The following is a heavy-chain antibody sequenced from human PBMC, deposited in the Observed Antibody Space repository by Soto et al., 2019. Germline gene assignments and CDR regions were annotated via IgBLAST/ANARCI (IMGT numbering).Heavy chain of an antibody. CDR1: GGSISSYY. Sequence: QVQLQESGPGLVKPSETLSLTCTVSGGSISSYYWSWIRQPPGKGLEWIGYIYYRGSTNYNPSLNSRVPISXDTSKNQFSLKLSSVTAADTAVYYCARRWGGTFDYWGQGTLVTVSS. J-gene: IGHJ4*02. V-gene: IGHV4-59*01. CDR2: IYYRGST. D-gene: IGHD2-21*01. CDR3: ARRWGGTFDY.